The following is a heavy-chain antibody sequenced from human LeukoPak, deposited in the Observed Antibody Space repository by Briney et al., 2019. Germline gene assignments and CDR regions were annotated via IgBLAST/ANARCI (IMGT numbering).Heavy chain of an antibody. CDR3: ARVGVVVY. V-gene: IGHV3-72*01. J-gene: IGHJ4*02. D-gene: IGHD2-15*01. CDR1: GFTFSDHY. CDR2: TRNKANSYTT. Sequence: GGSLRLSCAASGFTFSDHYMDWVRQAPGKGLEWVGRTRNKANSYTTEYAASVKGRFTISRDDSKNSLYLQMNSLKTEDTAVYYCARVGVVVYWGQGTLVTVSS.